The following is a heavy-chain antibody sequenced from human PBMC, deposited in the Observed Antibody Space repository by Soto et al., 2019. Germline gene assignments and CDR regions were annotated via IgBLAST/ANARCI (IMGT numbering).Heavy chain of an antibody. D-gene: IGHD4-17*01. CDR2: INHSGST. CDR1: GGSFSGYY. Sequence: SETLSLTCAVYGGSFSGYYWSWIRQPPGKGLEWIGEINHSGSTNYNPSLKSRVTISVDTSKNKFSLKLSSVTAADTAVYYCARGGDYGDYGYYYYGMDVWGQGTTVTVSS. V-gene: IGHV4-34*01. CDR3: ARGGDYGDYGYYYYGMDV. J-gene: IGHJ6*02.